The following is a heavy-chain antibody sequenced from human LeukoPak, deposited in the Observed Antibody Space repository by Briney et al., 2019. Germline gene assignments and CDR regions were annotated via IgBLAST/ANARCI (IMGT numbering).Heavy chain of an antibody. CDR3: ATTIEYSSSSAEYFQH. CDR2: IYPDDSDT. J-gene: IGHJ1*01. D-gene: IGHD6-6*01. V-gene: IGHV5-51*01. CDR1: GYTFTSSW. Sequence: GESLKISCKGSGYTFTSSWIGWVRQMPGKGLEWMGIIYPDDSDTKYSPSFQGHVTISADKSISTAYLQWSSLKASDTAMYYCATTIEYSSSSAEYFQHWGQGTLVTVSS.